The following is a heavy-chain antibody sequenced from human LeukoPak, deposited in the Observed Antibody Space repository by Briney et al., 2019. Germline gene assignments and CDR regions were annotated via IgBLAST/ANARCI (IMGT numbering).Heavy chain of an antibody. Sequence: GGSLRLSCAASGFTFSSYGMHWVRQAPGKGLEWVAFTRYDGSNQYYSDSVKGRFTISRDNSKNTLYLQMNSLRVEDTAVYYCAKDRGGSGSYEVDYWGQGTLVTVSS. D-gene: IGHD1-26*01. CDR1: GFTFSSYG. CDR2: TRYDGSNQ. J-gene: IGHJ4*02. V-gene: IGHV3-30*02. CDR3: AKDRGGSGSYEVDY.